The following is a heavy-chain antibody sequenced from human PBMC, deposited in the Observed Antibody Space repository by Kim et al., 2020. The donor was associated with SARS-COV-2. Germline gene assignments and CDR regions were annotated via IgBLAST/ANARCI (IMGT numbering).Heavy chain of an antibody. CDR2: ISYDGSNK. Sequence: GGSLRLSCAASGFTFSSYGMHWVRQAPGKGLEWVAVISYDGSNKYYADSVKGRFTISRDNSKNTLYLQMNSLRAEDTAVYYCAKGLLSYFDLWGRGTLVTVSS. J-gene: IGHJ2*01. CDR3: AKGLLSYFDL. CDR1: GFTFSSYG. V-gene: IGHV3-30*18. D-gene: IGHD1-26*01.